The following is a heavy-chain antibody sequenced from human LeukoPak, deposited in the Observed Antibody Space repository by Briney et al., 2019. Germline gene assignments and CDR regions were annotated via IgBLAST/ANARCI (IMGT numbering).Heavy chain of an antibody. D-gene: IGHD5-24*01. CDR1: GGSISSYY. Sequence: SETLSLTCTVSGGSISSYYWSWIRQPPGKGLEWIGYIYYSGNTNYNPSLKSRVTISVDTSKNHLSLRLSSVTAADTAVYYCARGDGYNAFDIWGQGTMVTVSS. J-gene: IGHJ3*02. CDR3: ARGDGYNAFDI. V-gene: IGHV4-59*01. CDR2: IYYSGNT.